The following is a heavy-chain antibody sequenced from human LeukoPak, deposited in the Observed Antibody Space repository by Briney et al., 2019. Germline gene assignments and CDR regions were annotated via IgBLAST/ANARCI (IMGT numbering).Heavy chain of an antibody. Sequence: SETLSLTCTVSGGSISSYYWSWIRQPPGKGLEWIGYIYYSGSTNYNPSLKSRVAISVDTSKNQFSLKLDSVTAADTAVYYCARGYCSSTICFQYFHHWGQGTLVTVSS. J-gene: IGHJ1*01. CDR2: IYYSGST. CDR1: GGSISSYY. D-gene: IGHD2-2*01. V-gene: IGHV4-59*01. CDR3: ARGYCSSTICFQYFHH.